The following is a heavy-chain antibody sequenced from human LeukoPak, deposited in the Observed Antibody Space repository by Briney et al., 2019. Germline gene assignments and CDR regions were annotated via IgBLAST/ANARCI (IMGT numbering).Heavy chain of an antibody. D-gene: IGHD6-19*01. CDR2: IYHSGNT. CDR1: GGSISSGGYY. Sequence: SETLSLTCTVSGGSISSGGYYWSWIRQPPGKGLEWIGYIYHSGNTYYNPSLKSRVTISVDRSKNQFSLKLSSVTAADTAVYYCAREVAVAGGWGPLDYWGQGTLVTVSS. CDR3: AREVAVAGGWGPLDY. V-gene: IGHV4-30-2*01. J-gene: IGHJ4*02.